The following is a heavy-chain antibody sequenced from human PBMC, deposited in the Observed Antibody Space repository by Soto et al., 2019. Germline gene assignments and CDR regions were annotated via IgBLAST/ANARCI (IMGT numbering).Heavy chain of an antibody. V-gene: IGHV3-48*03. CDR3: ARPSWNYVSVFPY. CDR1: GFTFSSYE. CDR2: ISSSGSTI. D-gene: IGHD1-7*01. Sequence: EVQLVESGGGLVQPGGSLRLSCAASGFTFSSYEMNWVRQAPGKGLEWVSYISSSGSTIYYADSVKGRFTISRDNAKNSLYLQMNSLRAEDTAVYYCARPSWNYVSVFPYWGQGTLVTVSP. J-gene: IGHJ4*02.